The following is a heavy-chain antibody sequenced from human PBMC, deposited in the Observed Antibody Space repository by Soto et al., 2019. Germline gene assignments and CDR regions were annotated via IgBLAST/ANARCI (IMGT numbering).Heavy chain of an antibody. CDR3: ARGLMSGSYYSGGWYYFDY. CDR2: INHSGST. V-gene: IGHV4-34*01. CDR1: GGSFSGYI. Sequence: QVQLQQWGAGLLKPSETLSLTCAVYGGSFSGYIWSWIRQPPGKGLQWIGQINHSGSTNYNPSLKSRVTISLPTAKRQFSLELSSVTAADTAVYYCARGLMSGSYYSGGWYYFDYWGQGTLVTVSS. J-gene: IGHJ4*02. D-gene: IGHD1-26*01.